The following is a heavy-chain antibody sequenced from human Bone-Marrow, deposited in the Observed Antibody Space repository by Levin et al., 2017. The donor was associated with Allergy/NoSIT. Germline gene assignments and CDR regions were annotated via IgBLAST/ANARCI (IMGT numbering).Heavy chain of an antibody. J-gene: IGHJ5*02. D-gene: IGHD1-1*01. V-gene: IGHV3-23*01. CDR1: GFIFDNFA. Sequence: GGSLRLSCAASGFIFDNFAMTWVRQAPGKGLEWVSTISGSGSSPYFADSVKGRFTISRDNSKTILYLQMNSLRPEDTAVYYCARVLHQWNDEYNWFEPWGQGNLVIVSS. CDR2: ISGSGSSP. CDR3: ARVLHQWNDEYNWFEP.